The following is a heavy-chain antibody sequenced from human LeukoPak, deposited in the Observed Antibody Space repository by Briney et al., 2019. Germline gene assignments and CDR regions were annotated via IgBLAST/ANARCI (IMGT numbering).Heavy chain of an antibody. CDR1: GLTFSDYW. Sequence: SGGSLRLSCAASGLTFSDYWMAWVRQGPGKGLVWVSHINTDGIITTYADSVKGRFTISRDNAKNTLYLQMSSLRAEDTAVYYCARARPGYFDYWGQGSLVTVSS. D-gene: IGHD1-14*01. V-gene: IGHV3-74*01. J-gene: IGHJ4*02. CDR2: INTDGIIT. CDR3: ARARPGYFDY.